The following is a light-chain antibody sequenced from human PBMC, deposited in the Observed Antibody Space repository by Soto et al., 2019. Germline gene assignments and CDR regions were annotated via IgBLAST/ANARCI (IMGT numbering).Light chain of an antibody. V-gene: IGLV2-14*01. CDR2: EVS. CDR3: SSYTSRNSLFV. J-gene: IGLJ1*01. CDR1: SSDVGSSDY. Sequence: QSALTQPASVSGSPGQSITISCTGTSSDVGSSDYVSWYQQHPGKVPTLMIYEVSNRPSGVSNRFSASKSGNTAFLTISGLQAEDEADYYCSSYTSRNSLFVFGTGTKVTVL.